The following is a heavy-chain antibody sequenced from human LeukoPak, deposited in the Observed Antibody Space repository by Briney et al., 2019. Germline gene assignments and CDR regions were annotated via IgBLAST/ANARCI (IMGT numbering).Heavy chain of an antibody. V-gene: IGHV3-7*01. Sequence: GGSLRLSCAASGFTFSSYWMQWVRQAPGKGLEWVANIKQDGSEKYYADSVKGRFIISRDNAKNALYLQMSSLRAEDTAVYYCARDWISGMDVWGQGTTVTVSS. J-gene: IGHJ6*02. CDR1: GFTFSSYW. CDR2: IKQDGSEK. CDR3: ARDWISGMDV. D-gene: IGHD2-2*03.